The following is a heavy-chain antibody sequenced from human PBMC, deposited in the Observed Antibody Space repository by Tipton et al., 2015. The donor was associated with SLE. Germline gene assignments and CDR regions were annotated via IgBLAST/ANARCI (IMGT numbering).Heavy chain of an antibody. D-gene: IGHD3-3*01. CDR2: IYTSGST. CDR1: GGSISSGSYY. V-gene: IGHV4-61*02. J-gene: IGHJ4*02. CDR3: ARRYNRPITIFGVANFDY. Sequence: TLSLTCTVSGGSISSGSYYWSWIRQPAGKGLEWIGRIYTSGSTNYNPSLKSRVTISVDTSKNQFSLKLSSVTAADTAVYYCARRYNRPITIFGVANFDYWGQGTLVTVSS.